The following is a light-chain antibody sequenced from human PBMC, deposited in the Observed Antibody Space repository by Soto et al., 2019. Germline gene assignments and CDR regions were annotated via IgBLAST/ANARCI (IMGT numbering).Light chain of an antibody. CDR1: QSVSSY. J-gene: IGKJ2*01. V-gene: IGKV3-20*01. Sequence: EIVLTQSPGTLSLSPGERVTLSCRASQSVSSYLAWYQQKPGQAPRLLIYGASSRATGIPDRFSGSGSGTDFSLSISRLEPEDFAVYYCQQYATSPGYTFGRGTKLEIK. CDR3: QQYATSPGYT. CDR2: GAS.